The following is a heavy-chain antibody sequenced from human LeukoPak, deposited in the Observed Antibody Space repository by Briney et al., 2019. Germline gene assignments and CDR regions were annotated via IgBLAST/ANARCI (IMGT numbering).Heavy chain of an antibody. Sequence: GGSLRLSCAASGFTFSSYAMSWVRQAPGKGLEWVSAISGSGGSTYYADSVKGRFTISRDNSKNTLYLQMNSLRAEDTAVYYCAKAQGVPGIAAAGDDYWGQGTLVTVSS. J-gene: IGHJ4*02. CDR3: AKAQGVPGIAAAGDDY. CDR1: GFTFSSYA. V-gene: IGHV3-23*01. D-gene: IGHD6-13*01. CDR2: ISGSGGST.